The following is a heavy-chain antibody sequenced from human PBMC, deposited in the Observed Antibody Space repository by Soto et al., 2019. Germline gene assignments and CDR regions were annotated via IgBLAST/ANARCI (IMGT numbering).Heavy chain of an antibody. CDR1: GYSFTSYW. V-gene: IGHV5-51*01. J-gene: IGHJ3*02. CDR3: ASTAVAGRVRDAFDI. Sequence: GESLKISCKGSGYSFTSYWIGWVRQMPGKGLEWMGIIYPGDSDTRYSPSFQGQVTISADKSISTAYLQWSSLKASDTAMYYCASTAVAGRVRDAFDIWGQGTMVTVS. CDR2: IYPGDSDT. D-gene: IGHD6-19*01.